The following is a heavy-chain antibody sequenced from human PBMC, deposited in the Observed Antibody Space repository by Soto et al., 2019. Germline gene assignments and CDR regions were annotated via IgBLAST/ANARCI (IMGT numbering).Heavy chain of an antibody. Sequence: WGSLRLSCAASGFTFINYWMIFFRHSPGKWLEWVANIKQDGSENYYVDSVNGRFTTSRDNTKNSFYLQMNSLRAEDTAVYYCARDHINGWKFDYWGRGTLVTVSS. CDR1: GFTFINYW. D-gene: IGHD6-19*01. J-gene: IGHJ4*02. V-gene: IGHV3-7*01. CDR2: IKQDGSEN. CDR3: ARDHINGWKFDY.